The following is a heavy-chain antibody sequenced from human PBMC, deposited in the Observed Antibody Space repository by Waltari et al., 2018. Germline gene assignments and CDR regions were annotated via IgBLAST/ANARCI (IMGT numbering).Heavy chain of an antibody. CDR2: INPKSGAT. V-gene: IGHV1-2*02. CDR3: ARDLFPNFWSGYGFDF. CDR1: GYTFSDHY. J-gene: IGHJ3*01. Sequence: QVHLVQSGAEVRKPGASVRVSCKTSGYTFSDHYIYWVRQAPGQGLEWMGRINPKSGATNPAQKYQVRVTMTTDTSTNTVYMELRRLTSDDTAVYYCARDLFPNFWSGYGFDFWGQGTKVTVSS. D-gene: IGHD3-3*01.